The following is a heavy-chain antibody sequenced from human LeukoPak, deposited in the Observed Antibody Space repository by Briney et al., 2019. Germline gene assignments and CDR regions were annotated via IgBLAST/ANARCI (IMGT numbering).Heavy chain of an antibody. J-gene: IGHJ4*02. CDR2: MNPNSGNT. V-gene: IGHV1-8*01. Sequence: WASVKVSCKASGYTFTSYDINWVRQATGQGLEWMGWMNPNSGNTGYAQKFHGRVTMTRNTSISTAYMELSSLRSEDTAVYYCARGSRSSSWYYFDYWCQGTLVTVSS. D-gene: IGHD6-13*01. CDR1: GYTFTSYD. CDR3: ARGSRSSSWYYFDY.